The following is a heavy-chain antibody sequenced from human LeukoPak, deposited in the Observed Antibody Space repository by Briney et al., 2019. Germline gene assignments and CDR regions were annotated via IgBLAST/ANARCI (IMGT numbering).Heavy chain of an antibody. V-gene: IGHV4-39*07. CDR1: GGSISSSSYY. Sequence: PSGTLSLTCAVSGGSISSSSYYWGWIRQPPGKGLEWIGSIYYSGSTYYNPSLKSRVTISVDTSKNQFSLKLSSVTAADTAVYYCARGGGYNYGAFDYWGQGTLVTVSS. CDR2: IYYSGST. D-gene: IGHD5-18*01. CDR3: ARGGGYNYGAFDY. J-gene: IGHJ4*02.